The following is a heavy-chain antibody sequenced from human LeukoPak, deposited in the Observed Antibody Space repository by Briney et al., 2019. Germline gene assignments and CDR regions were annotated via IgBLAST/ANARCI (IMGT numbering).Heavy chain of an antibody. CDR2: NYYSGST. CDR3: ANERVDREGYFQH. CDR1: GGSISSDGYH. J-gene: IGHJ1*01. D-gene: IGHD5-12*01. Sequence: ASETLSLTCTVSGGSISSDGYHWSWHPQDPGKGLVWIGYNYYSGSTYYNPSLKSRVTISVYTSKNHFSLMLGFVTAADTAVYYCANERVDREGYFQHWGQGTLVTVSS. V-gene: IGHV4-31*03.